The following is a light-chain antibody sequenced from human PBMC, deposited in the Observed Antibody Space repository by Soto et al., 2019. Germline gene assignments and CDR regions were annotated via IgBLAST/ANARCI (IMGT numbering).Light chain of an antibody. CDR3: QQSYSTPLT. J-gene: IGKJ4*01. V-gene: IGKV1-39*01. CDR2: AAS. CDR1: HSISSY. Sequence: TQSPSSLPASVGVIVPISCPASHSISSYLNWYPQKPGKAPKLLIYAASSLQSGVPSRFSGSGSGTDFTLTISSLQPEDFATYYCQQSYSTPLTFGGGSKVAIK.